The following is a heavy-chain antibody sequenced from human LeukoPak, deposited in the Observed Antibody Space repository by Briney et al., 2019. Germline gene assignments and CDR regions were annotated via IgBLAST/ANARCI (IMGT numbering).Heavy chain of an antibody. V-gene: IGHV3-30*18. Sequence: GGSLRLSCAASGFTFSNYGMHWVRQAPGKGLEWVAVISYGGDTKYYADSVKGRFTISRDNSKNTLYLQMNSLTPEDTAVYYCAKSGSQYCSGGTCYVDYWGQGNLVTVSS. D-gene: IGHD2-15*01. CDR3: AKSGSQYCSGGTCYVDY. CDR2: ISYGGDTK. CDR1: GFTFSNYG. J-gene: IGHJ4*02.